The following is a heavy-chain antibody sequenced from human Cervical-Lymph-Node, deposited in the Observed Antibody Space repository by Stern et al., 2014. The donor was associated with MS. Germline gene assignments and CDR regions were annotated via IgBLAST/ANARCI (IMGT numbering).Heavy chain of an antibody. CDR2: ITNVGST. V-gene: IGHV3-53*01. CDR1: GFTVSRDD. CDR3: ARDTSSPERSDW. Sequence: EVQLVESGGGVIQPGGSLRLSCTASGFTVSRDDMTRVLQAPGKGLEWLSLITNVGSTFYTDSVKGRFTISRDDSKNTVYLHMTSLRAEDTAMYYCARDTSSPERSDWWGQGTLVTVSS. J-gene: IGHJ4*02. D-gene: IGHD1-1*01.